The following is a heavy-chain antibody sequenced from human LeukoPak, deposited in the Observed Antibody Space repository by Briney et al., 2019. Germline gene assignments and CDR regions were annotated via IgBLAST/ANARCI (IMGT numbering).Heavy chain of an antibody. CDR1: GGSISSYY. CDR2: IYYSGST. CDR3: ARQGGCSSTNCLSNWFDP. V-gene: IGHV4-59*08. D-gene: IGHD2-2*01. J-gene: IGHJ5*02. Sequence: SETLSLTCTVSGGSISSYYWSWIRQPPGKGLEWIGYIYYSGSTNYNPSLKSRVTISVDTSKNQFSLKLSSVTAADTAVYYCARQGGCSSTNCLSNWFDPWGQGTLVTVSS.